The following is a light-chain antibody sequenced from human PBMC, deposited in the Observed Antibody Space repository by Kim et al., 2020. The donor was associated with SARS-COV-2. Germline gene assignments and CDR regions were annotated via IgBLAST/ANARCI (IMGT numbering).Light chain of an antibody. Sequence: DVVMTQSPLSLPVTLGQPASVSCRSSQSLVHSDGHTYLHWFQQRPGQSPRRLIHRVSNRDSGVPDRFSGSGSGTDFTLQISRVEADDVGIYYCLQGTHWPPYTFGQGTKLEI. V-gene: IGKV2-30*02. CDR3: LQGTHWPPYT. CDR1: QSLVHSDGHTY. J-gene: IGKJ2*01. CDR2: RVS.